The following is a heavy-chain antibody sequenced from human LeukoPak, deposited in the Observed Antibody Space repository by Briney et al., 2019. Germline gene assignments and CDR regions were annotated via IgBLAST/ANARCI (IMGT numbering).Heavy chain of an antibody. Sequence: PSETLSLTCAVYGGSFSGYYWSWIRQPPGKGLEWIGEINHSGSTNHNPSLKSRVTISVDTSKNQFSLKLSSVTAADTAVCYCARGPHYYDSSGYLGWFDPWGQGTLVTVSS. J-gene: IGHJ5*02. D-gene: IGHD3-22*01. V-gene: IGHV4-34*01. CDR1: GGSFSGYY. CDR2: INHSGST. CDR3: ARGPHYYDSSGYLGWFDP.